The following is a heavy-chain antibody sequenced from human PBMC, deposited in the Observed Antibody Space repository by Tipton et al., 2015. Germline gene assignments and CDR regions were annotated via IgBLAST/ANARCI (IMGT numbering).Heavy chain of an antibody. CDR3: AKALTYYYDSSGYSDAFDI. Sequence: SLRLSCAASGFTFSSYAMSWVRQAPGKGKEWVSAISGSGGSTYYADSVKGRFTISRDNSKNTLYLPMNSLRAEDTAVYYCAKALTYYYDSSGYSDAFDIWGQGTIVTVSS. CDR1: GFTFSSYA. D-gene: IGHD3-22*01. V-gene: IGHV3-23*01. CDR2: ISGSGGST. J-gene: IGHJ3*02.